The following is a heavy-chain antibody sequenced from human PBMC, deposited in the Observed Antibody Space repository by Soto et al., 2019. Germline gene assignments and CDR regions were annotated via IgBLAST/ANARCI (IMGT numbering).Heavy chain of an antibody. D-gene: IGHD2-2*02. Sequence: GASVKVSCKASGYTFTSYGISWVRQAPGQGLEWMGWISAYNGNTNYAQKLQGRVTMTTDTSTSTAYMELRSLRSDDTAVYYCARDNVVVTAAIGNWFDTWGQGTLVTVSS. V-gene: IGHV1-18*04. J-gene: IGHJ5*02. CDR1: GYTFTSYG. CDR2: ISAYNGNT. CDR3: ARDNVVVTAAIGNWFDT.